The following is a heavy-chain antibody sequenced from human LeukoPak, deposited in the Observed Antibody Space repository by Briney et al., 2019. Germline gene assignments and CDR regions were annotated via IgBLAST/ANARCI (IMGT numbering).Heavy chain of an antibody. J-gene: IGHJ6*02. V-gene: IGHV3-15*01. CDR2: IKSKTDGGTT. CDR1: GFTFSDAW. Sequence: GGSLRLSCAASGFTFSDAWMSWVRQAPGKGLEWVGRIKSKTDGGTTDYAAPVKGRFTISRDDSKNTLYLQMNSLKTEDTAVYYCAREFGLIRPGDPTYGMDVWGQGTKVIVFS. CDR3: AREFGLIRPGDPTYGMDV. D-gene: IGHD4-17*01.